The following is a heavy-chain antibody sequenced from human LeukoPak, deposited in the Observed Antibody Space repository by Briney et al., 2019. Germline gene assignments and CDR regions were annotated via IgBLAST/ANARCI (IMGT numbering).Heavy chain of an antibody. CDR2: IYYSGST. J-gene: IGHJ4*02. CDR3: ARHVSAAAAAGT. Sequence: SETLSLTCTVSGGSISSYYWSWIRQPPGKGLEWIGYIYYSGSTNYNPSPKSRVTISVDTSKNQFSLKLSSVTAADTAVYYCARHVSAAAAAGTWGQGTLVTVSS. D-gene: IGHD6-13*01. CDR1: GGSISSYY. V-gene: IGHV4-59*08.